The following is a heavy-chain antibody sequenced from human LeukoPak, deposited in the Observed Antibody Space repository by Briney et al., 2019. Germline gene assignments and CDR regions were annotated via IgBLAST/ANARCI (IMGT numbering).Heavy chain of an antibody. CDR2: IKSKTDGGTT. D-gene: IGHD5-12*01. V-gene: IGHV3-15*01. Sequence: GGSLRLSCAASGFTFSNAWMSWVRQAPGKGLEWVGRIKSKTDGGTTDYAAPVKGRFTISRDDSKNTLYLQMNSLKTEDTAVCYCTTDPPRGYSGYDPWYFDYWGQGTLVTVSS. J-gene: IGHJ4*02. CDR3: TTDPPRGYSGYDPWYFDY. CDR1: GFTFSNAW.